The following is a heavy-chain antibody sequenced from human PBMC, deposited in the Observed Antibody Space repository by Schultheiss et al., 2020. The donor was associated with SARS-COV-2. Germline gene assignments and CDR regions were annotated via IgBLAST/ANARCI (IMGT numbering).Heavy chain of an antibody. J-gene: IGHJ5*02. D-gene: IGHD3-22*01. V-gene: IGHV3-21*01. Sequence: GGSLRLSCAASGFTFSSYSMNWVRQAPGKGLEWVSSISSSSSYIYYADSVKGRFTVSRDNAENSLYLQMNSLRAEDTAVYYCAREASDSSGYSNWFDPWGEGTLVTVAS. CDR3: AREASDSSGYSNWFDP. CDR2: ISSSSSYI. CDR1: GFTFSSYS.